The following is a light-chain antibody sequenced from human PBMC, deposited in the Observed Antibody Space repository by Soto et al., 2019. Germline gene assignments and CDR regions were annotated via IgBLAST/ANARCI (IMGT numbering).Light chain of an antibody. J-gene: IGLJ1*01. CDR1: SSDVGGYDY. Sequence: QSALTQPASVSGSPGQSITTSCTGTSSDVGGYDYVSWYQQHPGKAPKFMIYEVTNRPSGVPHRFSGSKSGNTASLAISGLQADDEADYYCTSYTPTSTYVFGTGTKV. CDR2: EVT. V-gene: IGLV2-14*01. CDR3: TSYTPTSTYV.